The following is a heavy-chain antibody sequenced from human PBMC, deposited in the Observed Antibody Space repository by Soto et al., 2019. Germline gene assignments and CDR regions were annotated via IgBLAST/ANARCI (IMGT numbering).Heavy chain of an antibody. J-gene: IGHJ3*02. Sequence: PVGSLRLSCADSGFTFSSYGMHWVRQAPGKGLEWVAVIWYEGSNKYYADSVKGRFTISRDNSKNTLYLQMNSLRAEDTAVYYCARDGPYDSSGLHDAFDIWGQGTMVTVSS. CDR1: GFTFSSYG. V-gene: IGHV3-33*08. CDR2: IWYEGSNK. D-gene: IGHD3-22*01. CDR3: ARDGPYDSSGLHDAFDI.